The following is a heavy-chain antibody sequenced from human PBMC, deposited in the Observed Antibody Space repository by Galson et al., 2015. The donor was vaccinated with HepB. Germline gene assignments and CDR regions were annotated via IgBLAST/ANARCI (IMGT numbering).Heavy chain of an antibody. J-gene: IGHJ4*02. CDR3: ANGGECSGGSCYEGF. CDR1: GYTFSSYS. D-gene: IGHD2-15*01. CDR2: ITTYNRDT. V-gene: IGHV1-18*01. Sequence: SVKVSCKASGYTFSSYSINWVRQAPGQGLEWMGWITTYNRDTKYAQKFQGRVTMTADTSTSTAYMELRSLRSDDTAVYYCANGGECSGGSCYEGFWGQGTLVTVSS.